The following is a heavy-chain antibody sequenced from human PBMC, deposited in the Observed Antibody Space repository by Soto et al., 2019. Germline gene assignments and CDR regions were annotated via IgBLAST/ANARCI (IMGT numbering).Heavy chain of an antibody. CDR2: AKVGGHT. J-gene: IGHJ4*02. D-gene: IGHD5-12*01. CDR3: ARGQEGVVATH. CDR1: GGSFGGYN. V-gene: IGHV4-34*01. Sequence: QVQLQQWGAGLLRPRGTSSSNGAFPGGSFGGYNGSWTRRPPGKGLEWIGEAKVGGHTNYSPSLRGRVTISSDTSNNQFSLRLNSVTAADTGVYYCARGQEGVVATHWDQGSLVTVSS.